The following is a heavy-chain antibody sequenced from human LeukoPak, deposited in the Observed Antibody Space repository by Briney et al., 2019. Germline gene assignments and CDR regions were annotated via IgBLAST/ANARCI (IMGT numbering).Heavy chain of an antibody. CDR3: AKGGSSLAFDY. CDR2: ISGSGGST. CDR1: GFTFSSYD. Sequence: PGGSLRLSCEASGFTFSSYDMNWVRQAPGKGLEWVSAISGSGGSTYYADSVKGRFTISRDNSKNTLSLQMNSLRVEDTAVYYCAKGGSSLAFDYWGQGTLVTVSS. J-gene: IGHJ4*02. V-gene: IGHV3-23*01. D-gene: IGHD6-6*01.